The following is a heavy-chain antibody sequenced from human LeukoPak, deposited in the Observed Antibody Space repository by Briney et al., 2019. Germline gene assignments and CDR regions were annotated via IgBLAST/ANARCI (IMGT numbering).Heavy chain of an antibody. Sequence: PVASVKVSCKASGYTFTSYGISWVRQAPGQGLEWMGWISAYNGNTNYAQKLQGRVTMTTDTSTSTAYMELRSLRSDDTAVYYCARVTRVSRGSGLGYWGQGTLVTVSS. CDR1: GYTFTSYG. V-gene: IGHV1-18*01. D-gene: IGHD3-10*01. CDR3: ARVTRVSRGSGLGY. J-gene: IGHJ4*02. CDR2: ISAYNGNT.